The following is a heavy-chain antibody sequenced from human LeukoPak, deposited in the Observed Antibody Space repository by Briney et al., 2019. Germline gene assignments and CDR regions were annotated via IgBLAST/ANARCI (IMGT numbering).Heavy chain of an antibody. CDR2: ISYSGST. CDR3: ARGYDYVWGSYRYSLDY. Sequence: SETLSLTCTVSGVSISSGNYYWTWVRQHPGEALEWIGCISYSGSTYYNPSLKSRVSISLDTSKNQFSLKLSSVTAADTAVYYCARGYDYVWGSYRYSLDYWGQGTLVTVSS. CDR1: GVSISSGNYY. V-gene: IGHV4-31*03. D-gene: IGHD3-16*02. J-gene: IGHJ4*02.